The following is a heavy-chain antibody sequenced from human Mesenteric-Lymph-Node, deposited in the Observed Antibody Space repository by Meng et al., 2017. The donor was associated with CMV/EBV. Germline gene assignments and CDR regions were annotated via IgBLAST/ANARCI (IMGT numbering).Heavy chain of an antibody. CDR3: ARSGIAVAGHYFDY. CDR2: IIPILGIA. D-gene: IGHD6-19*01. V-gene: IGHV1-69*10. CDR1: GGTFSSYG. Sequence: SVKVSCKASGGTFSSYGITWVRQAPGQGLEWMGGIIPILGIANYAQKFQGRVTITADKSTSTAYMELSSLRSEDTAVYYCARSGIAVAGHYFDYWGQGTLVTVSS. J-gene: IGHJ4*02.